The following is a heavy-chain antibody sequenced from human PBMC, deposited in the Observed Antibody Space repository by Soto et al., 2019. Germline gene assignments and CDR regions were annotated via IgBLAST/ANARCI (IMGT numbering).Heavy chain of an antibody. Sequence: SETLSLTCTVSGGSISSSSYYWGWIRQPPGKGLEWIGSIYYSGSTYYNPSLKSRVTISVDTSKNQFSLKLSSVTAADTAVYYCARWNVVVTAGWFDPWGQGTLVTVSS. V-gene: IGHV4-39*01. CDR1: GGSISSSSYY. D-gene: IGHD2-21*02. CDR3: ARWNVVVTAGWFDP. CDR2: IYYSGST. J-gene: IGHJ5*02.